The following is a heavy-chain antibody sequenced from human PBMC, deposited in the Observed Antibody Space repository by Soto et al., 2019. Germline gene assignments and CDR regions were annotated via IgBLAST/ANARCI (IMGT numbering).Heavy chain of an antibody. J-gene: IGHJ4*02. Sequence: QVQLVESGGGVVQPGRSLRLSCAASGFTFSSYGMHWVRQAPGKGLEWVAVISYDGSNKYYADSVKGRFTISRDNSKNTLYLQMNRLSAEDTAVYYCAKDRRIAVAGIDYWGQGTLVTVSS. D-gene: IGHD6-19*01. CDR1: GFTFSSYG. CDR3: AKDRRIAVAGIDY. CDR2: ISYDGSNK. V-gene: IGHV3-30*18.